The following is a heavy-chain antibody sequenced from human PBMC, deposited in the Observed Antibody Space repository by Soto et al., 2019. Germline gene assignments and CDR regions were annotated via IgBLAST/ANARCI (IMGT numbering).Heavy chain of an antibody. CDR1: GYTFTTYG. D-gene: IGHD3-10*02. CDR3: ARQEGHIDPMIGEFDF. J-gene: IGHJ4*02. Sequence: QVQLVQSGPEVKYPGASVMLSCKASGYTFTTYGVRWVRQAPGLGLEWMGWISAYNGNTNYAQKFHGRVTMTTDASANTAYLELRSLRSDDTAVYYCARQEGHIDPMIGEFDFWGQGTLVTVSS. CDR2: ISAYNGNT. V-gene: IGHV1-18*01.